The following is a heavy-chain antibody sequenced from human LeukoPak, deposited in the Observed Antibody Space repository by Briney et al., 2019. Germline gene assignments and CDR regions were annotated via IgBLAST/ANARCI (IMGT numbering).Heavy chain of an antibody. D-gene: IGHD2-2*01. V-gene: IGHV3-53*01. J-gene: IGHJ5*02. CDR2: IYSSGNT. Sequence: GGSLRLSCAASGFTVSSNYMSWVRQAPGKGLEWVSVIYSSGNTYYADSVKGRFTVSRDNSKNTLYLQMNSLRAEDAAVYYCARGARRICSSTSCPFDPWGQGTLVTVSS. CDR3: ARGARRICSSTSCPFDP. CDR1: GFTVSSNY.